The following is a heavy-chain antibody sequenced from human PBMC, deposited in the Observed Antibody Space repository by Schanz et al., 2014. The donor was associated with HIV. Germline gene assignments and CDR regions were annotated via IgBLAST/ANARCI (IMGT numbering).Heavy chain of an antibody. Sequence: QVQLVESGAEVKKPGASVKVSCKASGYTFTNYDINWVRQATGQGLEWMGWMNPNSGNTGYAQKFQGRVTMTRKTSISTAYMELSSLRSEDTAVYYCARGEVATIEDKRGDYYYYYTMDVWGQGTTVTVSS. CDR2: MNPNSGNT. J-gene: IGHJ6*02. V-gene: IGHV1-8*01. CDR3: ARGEVATIEDKRGDYYYYYTMDV. D-gene: IGHD5-12*01. CDR1: GYTFTNYD.